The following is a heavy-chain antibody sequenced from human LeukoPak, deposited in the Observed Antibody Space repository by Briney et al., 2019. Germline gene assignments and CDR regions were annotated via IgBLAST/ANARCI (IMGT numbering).Heavy chain of an antibody. CDR2: INHSGST. CDR1: GGSFSGYY. D-gene: IGHD3-10*01. CDR3: ARGSHLRLYGTLIYDY. J-gene: IGHJ4*02. Sequence: SETLSLTCAVYGGSFSGYYWSWLRQPPGKGLEWIGEINHSGSTNYNPSLKSRVTISVDTSKNQFSLKLSSVTAADTAVYYCARGSHLRLYGTLIYDYWGQGTLVTVSS. V-gene: IGHV4-34*01.